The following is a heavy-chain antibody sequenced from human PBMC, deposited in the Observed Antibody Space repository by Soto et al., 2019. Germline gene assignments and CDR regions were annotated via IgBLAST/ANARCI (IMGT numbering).Heavy chain of an antibody. CDR1: GFTFSSYA. J-gene: IGHJ3*02. CDR3: AREGATDAFDI. CDR2: ISYDGSNK. Sequence: GGSLRLSCAASGFTFSSYAMHWVRQAPGKGLEWVAVISYDGSNKYYADSVKGRFTISRDNSKNTLYLQMNSLRAEDTAVYYCAREGATDAFDIWGQGTMVTVSS. D-gene: IGHD1-26*01. V-gene: IGHV3-30-3*01.